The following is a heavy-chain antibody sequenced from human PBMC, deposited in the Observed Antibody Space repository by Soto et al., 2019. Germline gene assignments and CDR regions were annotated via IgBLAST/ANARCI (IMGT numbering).Heavy chain of an antibody. D-gene: IGHD4-17*01. J-gene: IGHJ4*02. V-gene: IGHV1-2*02. Sequence: GASVKVSCKASGYSFVGYYLHWVRQAPGQGLEWMGWINPTTGGTKYSQKFQGRVTMTRDTSISTAYMDLSSLKSDDTAVYFCARKVRDYNFDFWGQGTRVTVSS. CDR2: INPTTGGT. CDR3: ARKVRDYNFDF. CDR1: GYSFVGYY.